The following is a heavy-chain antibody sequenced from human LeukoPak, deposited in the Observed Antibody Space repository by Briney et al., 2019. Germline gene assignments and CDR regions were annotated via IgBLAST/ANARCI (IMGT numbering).Heavy chain of an antibody. J-gene: IGHJ4*02. V-gene: IGHV3-33*01. CDR3: AREGPRGNSQFDY. CDR2: IWYNGSNK. Sequence: GGSLRLSCAASGFIFSNYGMHWVRQAPGKGLEWVALIWYNGSNKYYTDSVKGRLTISRDNSKDTLFLQMNSLRAEDTAVYYCAREGPRGNSQFDYWGQGTLVTVSS. D-gene: IGHD4-23*01. CDR1: GFIFSNYG.